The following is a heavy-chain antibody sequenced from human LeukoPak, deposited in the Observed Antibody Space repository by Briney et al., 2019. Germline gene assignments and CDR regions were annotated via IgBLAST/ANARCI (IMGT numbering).Heavy chain of an antibody. CDR1: GYTFTSYD. J-gene: IGHJ4*02. V-gene: IGHV1-8*03. CDR2: MNPNSGNT. D-gene: IGHD2-15*01. CDR3: VKVYGYCSGIGCSRQPLPLGY. Sequence: ASVKVSCKASGYTFTSYDINWVRQATGQGLEWMGWMNPNSGNTGYAQKFQGRVTITRDTSIRTAYMELSSLTSDDTAVYYCVKVYGYCSGIGCSRQPLPLGYWGQGTLVTVSS.